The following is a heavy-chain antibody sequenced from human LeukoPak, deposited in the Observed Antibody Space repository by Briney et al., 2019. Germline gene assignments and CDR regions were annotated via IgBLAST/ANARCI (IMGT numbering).Heavy chain of an antibody. Sequence: SQTLSLTCAISGDSVSSNSAGWTWIRQSPSRGLEWLGRTYYRSKWYSDYAVSVKSRITINPDTSKNHFSLQLNSVTPEDTAVYYCARSTAGRCDYWGREPWSPSPQ. D-gene: IGHD2-2*01. J-gene: IGHJ4*02. CDR3: ARSTAGRCDY. CDR2: TYYRSKWYS. V-gene: IGHV6-1*01. CDR1: GDSVSSNSAG.